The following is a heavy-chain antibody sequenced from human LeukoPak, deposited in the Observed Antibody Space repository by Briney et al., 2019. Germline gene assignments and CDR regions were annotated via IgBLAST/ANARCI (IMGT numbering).Heavy chain of an antibody. Sequence: SETLSLTCIVSGYSINSGYHSGWIRQPPGKGLEWIGSISHSGHANYNPSLKSRVTISVDTSKNQFSLKLSSVTATDTAVYYCARDPGSGGDSDYWGQGTLVTVSS. V-gene: IGHV4-38-2*02. CDR2: ISHSGHA. CDR3: ARDPGSGGDSDY. D-gene: IGHD2-21*01. J-gene: IGHJ4*02. CDR1: GYSINSGYH.